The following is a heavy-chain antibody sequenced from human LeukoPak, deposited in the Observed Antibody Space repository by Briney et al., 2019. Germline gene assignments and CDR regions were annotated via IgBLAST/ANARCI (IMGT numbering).Heavy chain of an antibody. V-gene: IGHV1-46*01. Sequence: ASVKVSCKASGYTFTSYYMHWVRQAPGQGLEWMGIINPSGGSTSYAQKFQGRVTMTRDTPTSTVYMELSSLRSEDTAVYYCARECGSGSSCRSFDYWGQGTLVTVSS. CDR1: GYTFTSYY. CDR2: INPSGGST. CDR3: ARECGSGSSCRSFDY. D-gene: IGHD3-10*01. J-gene: IGHJ4*02.